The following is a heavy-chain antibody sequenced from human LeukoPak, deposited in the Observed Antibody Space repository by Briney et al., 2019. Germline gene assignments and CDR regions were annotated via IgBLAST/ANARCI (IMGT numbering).Heavy chain of an antibody. V-gene: IGHV3-23*01. J-gene: IGHJ4*02. Sequence: GGSLRPPCAASGFTFSSYAMSWVRQAPGKGLEWVSAISGSGGSTYYADSVKVRFTISRDNSKNTLYLQMNSLRAEDTAVYYCGGYSGYLMALDYWGQGTLVTVSS. CDR3: GGYSGYLMALDY. D-gene: IGHD5-12*01. CDR2: ISGSGGST. CDR1: GFTFSSYA.